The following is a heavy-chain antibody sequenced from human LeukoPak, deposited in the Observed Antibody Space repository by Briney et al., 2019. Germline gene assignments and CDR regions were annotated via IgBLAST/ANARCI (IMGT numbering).Heavy chain of an antibody. CDR1: GITVSTNY. Sequence: GGSLRLSCAASGITVSTNYMSWVRRAPGKGLEWVSATSSSDAGKYYADSVRGRFTISRDNSRNTMYLQMNSLRVEDAAVYYCAKAPVTSCRGAFCYPFDSWGQGTLVTVSS. CDR2: TSSSDAGK. D-gene: IGHD2-15*01. V-gene: IGHV3-23*01. J-gene: IGHJ4*02. CDR3: AKAPVTSCRGAFCYPFDS.